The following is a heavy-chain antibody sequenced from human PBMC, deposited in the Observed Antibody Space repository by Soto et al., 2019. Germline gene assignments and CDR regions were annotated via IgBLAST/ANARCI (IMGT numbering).Heavy chain of an antibody. CDR2: ISAGGGNT. Sequence: VQLLESGGGLVQPGGSLRLSCAVSGFSFSTYAMSWVRQAPGKGLEWVSGISAGGGNTYYADSVRGRFTISRDNSKDTLYLHITSLSAEDTAFYYCAKHAEYQLVSWFDPWGQGTLVTVSS. V-gene: IGHV3-23*01. CDR3: AKHAEYQLVSWFDP. CDR1: GFSFSTYA. J-gene: IGHJ5*02. D-gene: IGHD2-2*01.